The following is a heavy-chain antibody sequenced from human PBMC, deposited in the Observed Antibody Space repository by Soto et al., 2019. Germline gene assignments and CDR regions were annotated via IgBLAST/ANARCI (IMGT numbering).Heavy chain of an antibody. CDR1: GGSISSYY. V-gene: IGHV4-59*08. CDR3: ARHERYCSGGSCYALDY. D-gene: IGHD2-15*01. CDR2: IYYSGST. J-gene: IGHJ4*02. Sequence: SETLSLTCTVSGGSISSYYWSWIRQPPGKGLEWIGYIYYSGSTNYNPSLKSRVTISVDTSKNQFSLKLSSVTAADTAVYYCARHERYCSGGSCYALDYWGQGTLVTVSS.